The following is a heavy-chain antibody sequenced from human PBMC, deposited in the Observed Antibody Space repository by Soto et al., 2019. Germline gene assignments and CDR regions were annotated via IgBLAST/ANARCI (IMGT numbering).Heavy chain of an antibody. CDR1: GFTFGSYD. D-gene: IGHD3-22*01. Sequence: GGSLRLSCAASGFTFGSYDMHWVRQATGKGLEWVSAIGTAGDTYYPGSVKGRFTISRDNAKNSLYLQMNSLRAEDTAVYYCARDQLYYNDISGRPLNAFDVWGQGTMVTVSS. CDR3: ARDQLYYNDISGRPLNAFDV. V-gene: IGHV3-13*04. J-gene: IGHJ3*01. CDR2: IGTAGDT.